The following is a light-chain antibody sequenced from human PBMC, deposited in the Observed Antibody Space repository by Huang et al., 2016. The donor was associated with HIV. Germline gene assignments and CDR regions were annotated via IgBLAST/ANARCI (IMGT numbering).Light chain of an antibody. CDR2: GAH. Sequence: EIVLTQSPGTLSLSPGERATLSCRASQSVSSNYLAWYQPNRCQAPRLLIYGAHNRATGIPDRFNGSGSGTDFTLTIDRLQPGDCAVYYCQQYGGSPPFTFGPGIKVDIK. CDR3: QQYGGSPPFT. V-gene: IGKV3-20*01. J-gene: IGKJ3*01. CDR1: QSVSSNY.